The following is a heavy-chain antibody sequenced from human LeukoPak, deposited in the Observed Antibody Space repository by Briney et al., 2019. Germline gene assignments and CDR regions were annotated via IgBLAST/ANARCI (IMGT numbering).Heavy chain of an antibody. Sequence: PGGSLRLSCAASGFTFSSYWMSWVRQAPGKGLEWVANIKQGGSEKYYVDSVKGRFTISRDNAKNSLYLQMNSLRAEDTAVYYCARERYFDWSESSDYWGQGTLVTVSS. D-gene: IGHD3-9*01. CDR2: IKQGGSEK. V-gene: IGHV3-7*01. J-gene: IGHJ4*02. CDR1: GFTFSSYW. CDR3: ARERYFDWSESSDY.